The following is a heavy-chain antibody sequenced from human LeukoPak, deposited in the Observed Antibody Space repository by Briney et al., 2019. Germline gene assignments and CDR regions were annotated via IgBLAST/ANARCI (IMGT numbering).Heavy chain of an antibody. V-gene: IGHV1-69*05. CDR2: IIPIFGIA. CDR3: ARTASSALSRNLLPLDY. CDR1: GGTFSSYA. D-gene: IGHD3-22*01. J-gene: IGHJ4*02. Sequence: GASVKVSCKASGGTFSSYAISWVRQAPGQGLEWMGGIIPIFGIANYAQKFQGRVTITTDESTSTAYMELSSLRSEDTAVYYCARTASSALSRNLLPLDYWGQGTLVTVSS.